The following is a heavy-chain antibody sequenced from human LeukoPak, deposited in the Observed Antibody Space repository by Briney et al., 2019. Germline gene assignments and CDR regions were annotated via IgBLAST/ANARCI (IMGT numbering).Heavy chain of an antibody. V-gene: IGHV1-69*02. CDR3: ARAPTRYFDWSHAFDI. CDR2: IIPILGIA. D-gene: IGHD3-9*01. CDR1: GGTFSSYT. J-gene: IGHJ3*02. Sequence: SVKASCKASGGTFSSYTISWVRQAPGQGLEWMGRIIPILGIANYAQKFQGRVTITADKSTSTAYMELSSLRSEDTAVYYCARAPTRYFDWSHAFDIWGQGTMVTVSS.